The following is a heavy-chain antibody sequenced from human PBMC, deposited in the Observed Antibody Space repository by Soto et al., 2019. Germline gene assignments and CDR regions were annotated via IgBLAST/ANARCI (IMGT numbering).Heavy chain of an antibody. CDR3: ASSFGIPPSMSGMDV. V-gene: IGHV4-31*03. CDR1: GGSISSGGYY. D-gene: IGHD1-20*01. J-gene: IGHJ6*02. CDR2: NYYSGRT. Sequence: QVQLQESGPGLVKPSQTLSLTCTVSGGSISSGGYYWSWIRQHRGKGLEWSGYNYYSGRTYYNPYLKSRFTIAVDTSKNHISLKLSSVTAADTAVYYCASSFGIPPSMSGMDVWGQGTTVTVSS.